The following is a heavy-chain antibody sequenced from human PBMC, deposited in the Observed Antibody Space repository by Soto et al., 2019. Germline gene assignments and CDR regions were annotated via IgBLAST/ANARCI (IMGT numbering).Heavy chain of an antibody. Sequence: PSETLSLTCTVSGGSTSSSNYYWGWIRQPPGKGLEWIGSIYYSGSTYYNPSLKSRVTISVDTSKNQFSLKLSSVTAADTAVYYCATQEVGGSYVYTFDPWGQGTLVTVSS. J-gene: IGHJ5*02. V-gene: IGHV4-39*01. CDR3: ATQEVGGSYVYTFDP. CDR1: GGSTSSSNYY. CDR2: IYYSGST. D-gene: IGHD1-26*01.